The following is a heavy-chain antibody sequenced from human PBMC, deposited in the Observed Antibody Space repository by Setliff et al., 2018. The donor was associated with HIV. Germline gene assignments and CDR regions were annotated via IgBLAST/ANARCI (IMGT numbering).Heavy chain of an antibody. J-gene: IGHJ4*02. CDR1: GGSISSYY. Sequence: KASETLSLTCTVSGGSISSYYWSWIRQPPGKGLEWIGTISYTGSTYYDPSLKGRVTISLDTSKNQFFLKLSSVTAPDTAIYYCARQTWEYYDTLTGYYRSPKNFDSWGQGTLVTVSS. CDR3: ARQTWEYYDTLTGYYRSPKNFDS. D-gene: IGHD3-9*01. V-gene: IGHV4-39*01. CDR2: ISYTGST.